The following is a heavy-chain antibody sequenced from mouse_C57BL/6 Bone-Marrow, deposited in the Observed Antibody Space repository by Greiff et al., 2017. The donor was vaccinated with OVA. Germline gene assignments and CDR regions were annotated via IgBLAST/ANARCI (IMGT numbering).Heavy chain of an antibody. Sequence: QVQLQQSGAELARPGASVKLSCKASGYTFTSYGISWVKQRTGQGLEWIGEIYPRSGNTYYNEKFKGKATLTVDQSSSTAYMQLNSLTSEDSAVYYCARSGSIYYDYDVYYFDYWGQGTTLTVSS. D-gene: IGHD2-4*01. J-gene: IGHJ2*01. CDR1: GYTFTSYG. V-gene: IGHV1-81*01. CDR2: IYPRSGNT. CDR3: ARSGSIYYDYDVYYFDY.